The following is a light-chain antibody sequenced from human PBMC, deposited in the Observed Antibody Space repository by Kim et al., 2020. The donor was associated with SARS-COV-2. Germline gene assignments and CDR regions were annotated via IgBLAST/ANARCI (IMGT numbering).Light chain of an antibody. CDR1: QDISNY. CDR2: AAS. V-gene: IGKV1-16*02. CDR3: QQYHSYPWT. Sequence: ASVGDRVTITCRASQDISNYLAWCQQKTGKAPKCLIYAASSVQSGVPSKFSGSGSGTHFTLIISSLQPEDLATYYCQQYHSYPWTFGQGTKVDIK. J-gene: IGKJ1*01.